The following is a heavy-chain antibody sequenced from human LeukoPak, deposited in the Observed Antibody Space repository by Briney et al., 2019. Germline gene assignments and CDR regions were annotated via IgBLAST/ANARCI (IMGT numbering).Heavy chain of an antibody. V-gene: IGHV3-64D*06. CDR1: GFTFSSYT. D-gene: IGHD6-19*01. CDR3: VKDLYLSGWSSYFDY. Sequence: GGSLRLSCSASGFTFSSYTMHWVRQAPGKGLEYVSAISSNGGSTYYADSVKGRFTISRDNSKNTLYLQMSSLRAEDTAVYYCVKDLYLSGWSSYFDYWGQGTLVTVSS. J-gene: IGHJ4*02. CDR2: ISSNGGST.